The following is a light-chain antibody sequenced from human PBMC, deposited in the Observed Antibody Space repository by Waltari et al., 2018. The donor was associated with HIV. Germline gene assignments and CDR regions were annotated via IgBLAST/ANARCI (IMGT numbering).Light chain of an antibody. V-gene: IGLV2-14*01. CDR3: SSYTSSSTLVV. Sequence: QSALTQPASVSGSPGQSITISCTGTRSDIGGYDYVSWYQQHPGKAPKLMIYGVSKRPSGVPDRFSGSKSGNTASLTISGLQAEDEADYYCSSYTSSSTLVVFGGGTKLTVL. J-gene: IGLJ2*01. CDR2: GVS. CDR1: RSDIGGYDY.